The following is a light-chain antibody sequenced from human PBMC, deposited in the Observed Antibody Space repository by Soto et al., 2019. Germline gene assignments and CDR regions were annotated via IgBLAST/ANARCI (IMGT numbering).Light chain of an antibody. J-gene: IGKJ1*01. Sequence: PGERANLSCRASQSVSNYLAWYQQKPGQAPRLLIYGASRRATVIPDRFSGSGSGTDFTLTISRLEPEDFAVYYCQQYGGSPQTFGQGTNVEIK. CDR3: QQYGGSPQT. CDR2: GAS. CDR1: QSVSNY. V-gene: IGKV3-20*01.